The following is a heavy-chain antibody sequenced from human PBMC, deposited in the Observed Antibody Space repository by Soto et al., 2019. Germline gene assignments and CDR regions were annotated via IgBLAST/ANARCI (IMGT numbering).Heavy chain of an antibody. CDR1: GFTFSSNR. CDR3: ASQPLERGSWGWFDP. J-gene: IGHJ5*02. D-gene: IGHD1-1*01. CDR2: ISSSSSSI. Sequence: GGSLRLSCVASGFTFSSNRMNWVRRAPGKGLEWVSFISSSSSSIYYADSVKGRFTISRDNAKNSLYLQMNSLRDEDTAVYYCASQPLERGSWGWFDPWGQGTLVTVSS. V-gene: IGHV3-48*02.